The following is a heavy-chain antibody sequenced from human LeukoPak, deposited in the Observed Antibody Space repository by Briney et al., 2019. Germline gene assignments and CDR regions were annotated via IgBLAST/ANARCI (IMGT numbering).Heavy chain of an antibody. D-gene: IGHD2-2*02. CDR2: ISSGGSTT. CDR3: ARVRDCSNTTCYTRYYYGMDV. CDR1: GFTFSDHW. Sequence: QPGGSLRLSCAASGFTFSDHWMHWVRQAPGKGLAWVSRISSGGSTTTYADSVKGRLTISRDNSKNTLYLQMNSLRAEDTAVYYCARVRDCSNTTCYTRYYYGMDVWGQGTTVTVSS. V-gene: IGHV3-74*01. J-gene: IGHJ6*02.